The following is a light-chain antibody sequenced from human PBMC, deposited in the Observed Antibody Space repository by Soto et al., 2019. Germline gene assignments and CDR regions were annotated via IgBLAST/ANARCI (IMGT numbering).Light chain of an antibody. CDR2: EVS. CDR1: SSDIGAYNY. J-gene: IGLJ1*01. V-gene: IGLV2-8*01. CDR3: SAYSGRYTLV. Sequence: QSVLTQPPSASGSPGQSVTISCTGTSSDIGAYNYVSWYQQHPGKAPKFMIYEVSKRPSGVPDRFSGSKSGNTASLTVSGLQAEDEADYYSSAYSGRYTLVSGTGTKLTVL.